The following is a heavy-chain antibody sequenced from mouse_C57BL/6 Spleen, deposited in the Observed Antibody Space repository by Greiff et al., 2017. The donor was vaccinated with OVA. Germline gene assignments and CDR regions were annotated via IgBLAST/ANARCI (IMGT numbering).Heavy chain of an antibody. CDR3: ASSSPWFAY. D-gene: IGHD1-1*01. CDR2: IYPGDGDT. Sequence: VKLQESGPELVKPGASVKISCKASGYAFSSSWMNWVKQRPGKGLEWIGRIYPGDGDTNYNGKFKGKATLTADKSSSTAYMQLSSLTSEDSAVYFCASSSPWFAYWGQGTLVTVSA. J-gene: IGHJ3*01. CDR1: GYAFSSSW. V-gene: IGHV1-82*01.